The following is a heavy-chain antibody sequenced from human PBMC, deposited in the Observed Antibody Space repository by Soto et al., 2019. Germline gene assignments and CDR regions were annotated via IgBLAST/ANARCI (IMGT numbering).Heavy chain of an antibody. V-gene: IGHV3-30*18. CDR2: ISYDGSNK. D-gene: IGHD3-16*01. CDR3: AKDRLIRRIGVNPFDY. CDR1: GVTVSSYG. Sequence: GGSLKLGCAASGVTVSSYGVDWVRKAPGKGLEWVAVISYDGSNKYYADSVKGRFTISRDNSKNTLYLQMNSLRAEDTAVYYCAKDRLIRRIGVNPFDYWGQGTLVPGSS. J-gene: IGHJ4*02.